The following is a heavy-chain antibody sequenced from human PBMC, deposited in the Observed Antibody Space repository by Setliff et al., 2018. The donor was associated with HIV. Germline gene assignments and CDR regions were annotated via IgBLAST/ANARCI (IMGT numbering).Heavy chain of an antibody. V-gene: IGHV4-4*07. D-gene: IGHD6-19*01. CDR2: IHTSGDS. J-gene: IGHJ4*02. CDR3: ARGVRDNSGWSSYYFDY. Sequence: SETLSLTCTVSGGSISGFYWSWIRQSAGKGLEWIGRIHTSGDSDFNPSLKSRVTMSVDTSKKQFSLRLTSVTAADTAVYYCARGVRDNSGWSSYYFDYWGQGTLVTVSS. CDR1: GGSISGFY.